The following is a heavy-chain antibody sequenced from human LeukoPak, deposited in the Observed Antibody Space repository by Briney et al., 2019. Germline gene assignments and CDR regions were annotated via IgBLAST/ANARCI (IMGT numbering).Heavy chain of an antibody. CDR1: GFTFSGFA. CDR2: ISGTGDNT. CDR3: AKMKGHPLPKYYMDV. D-gene: IGHD1-26*01. J-gene: IGHJ6*01. Sequence: HPGGSLRLSCAASGFTFSGFATSWVRRTPGKGLEWVSGISGTGDNTLYADSVKGRFTISRDNSKNTLYLEMNSLRAEDTAIYYCAKMKGHPLPKYYMDVWGQGTTVTVSS. V-gene: IGHV3-23*01.